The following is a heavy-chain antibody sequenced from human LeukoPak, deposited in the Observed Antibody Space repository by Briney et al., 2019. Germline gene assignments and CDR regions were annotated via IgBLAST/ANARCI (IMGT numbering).Heavy chain of an antibody. J-gene: IGHJ5*02. Sequence: SETLSLTCAVYGGSFSGYYWSWIRQPPGKGLEWIGEINHSGSTTYNPSLKSRVTISVDTSKNLFSLKLTSVTAADTAVYYCARGPLGMTPHWFDPWGQGTLVTVSS. CDR2: INHSGST. V-gene: IGHV4-34*01. CDR3: ARGPLGMTPHWFDP. CDR1: GGSFSGYY.